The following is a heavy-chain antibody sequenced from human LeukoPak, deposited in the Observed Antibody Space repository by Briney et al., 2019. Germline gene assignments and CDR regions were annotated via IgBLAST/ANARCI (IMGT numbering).Heavy chain of an antibody. J-gene: IGHJ4*02. CDR1: GFTFSIYS. Sequence: GGSLRLSCAASGFTFSIYSFNWVRQAPGKGLEWVSSISSSSSYIYYADSVKGRFTISRDNAKNSLYLQMNSLRAEDTAVYYCARAYYYDSSGYYFDYWGQGTLVTVSS. CDR3: ARAYYYDSSGYYFDY. CDR2: ISSSSSYI. V-gene: IGHV3-21*01. D-gene: IGHD3-22*01.